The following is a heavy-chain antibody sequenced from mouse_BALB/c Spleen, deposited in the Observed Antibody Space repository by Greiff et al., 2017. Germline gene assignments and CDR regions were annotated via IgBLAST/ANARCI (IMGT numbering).Heavy chain of an antibody. Sequence: QVHVKQSGAELARPGASVKMSCKASGYTFTSYTMHWVKQRPGQGLEWIGYINPSSGYTNYNQKFKDKATLTADKSSSTAYMQLSSLTSEDSAVYYCARSGHWLRFAYWGQGTLVTVSA. D-gene: IGHD3-1*01. CDR2: INPSSGYT. J-gene: IGHJ3*01. V-gene: IGHV1-4*01. CDR3: ARSGHWLRFAY. CDR1: GYTFTSYT.